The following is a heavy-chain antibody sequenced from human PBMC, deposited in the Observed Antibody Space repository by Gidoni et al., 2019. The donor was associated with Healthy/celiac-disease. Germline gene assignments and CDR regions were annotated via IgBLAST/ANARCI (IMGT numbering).Heavy chain of an antibody. V-gene: IGHV3-30-3*01. CDR2: ISYDGSNK. Sequence: QVQLVESGGGVVQPGRSLRLSCAASGVTCSGYAMHWVRQAPGKGLEWVEVISYDGSNKYYADSVKGRFTISRDNSKNTLYLQMNSLRAEDTAVYYCARDFRRFGYYDSSGYYLDYWGQGTLVTVSS. CDR1: GVTCSGYA. J-gene: IGHJ4*02. CDR3: ARDFRRFGYYDSSGYYLDY. D-gene: IGHD3-22*01.